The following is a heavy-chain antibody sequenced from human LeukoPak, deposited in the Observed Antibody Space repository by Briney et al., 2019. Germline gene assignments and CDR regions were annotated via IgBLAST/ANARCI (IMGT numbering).Heavy chain of an antibody. V-gene: IGHV1-46*01. CDR1: GYTFTSYY. Sequence: ASVTVSCKASGYTFTSYYMHWVRQAPGQGLEWMGIINPSGGSTSYAQKFQGWVTMTRDTSISTAYMELSRLRSDDTAVYYCARGDWNNEGFFDYWGQGTLVTVSS. J-gene: IGHJ4*02. CDR3: ARGDWNNEGFFDY. D-gene: IGHD1/OR15-1a*01. CDR2: INPSGGST.